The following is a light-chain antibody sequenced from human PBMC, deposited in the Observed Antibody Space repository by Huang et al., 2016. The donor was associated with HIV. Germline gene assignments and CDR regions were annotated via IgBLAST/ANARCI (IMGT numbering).Light chain of an antibody. CDR1: QSINTS. J-gene: IGKJ1*01. Sequence: DIQMTQSPSSLSASVGDRVTITCRASQSINTSLNWYQQRPGKAPKLLIYNASTLQSGVPSRFSGSGSGTDVTLTISSLQPEDFATYHCQQSYRTPDTFGQGTKVEIK. CDR3: QQSYRTPDT. CDR2: NAS. V-gene: IGKV1-39*01.